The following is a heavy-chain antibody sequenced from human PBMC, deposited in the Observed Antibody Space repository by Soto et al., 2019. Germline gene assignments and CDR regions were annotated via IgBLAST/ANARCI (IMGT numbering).Heavy chain of an antibody. CDR1: GYSFDTFG. J-gene: IGHJ2*01. V-gene: IGHV1-18*01. CDR2: ISIEKGDT. CDR3: ARCYCSVGSCFTCRPFDL. D-gene: IGHD2-15*01. Sequence: QVQVVQSGAEVKKPGASVKVACKASGYSFDTFGMSWVRQAPGQGLEWMGWISIEKGDTNSAQKFQDRVTMTTDSSKSTSYMELRRLTSDDTAVYYCARCYCSVGSCFTCRPFDLWGRGTLVTVSS.